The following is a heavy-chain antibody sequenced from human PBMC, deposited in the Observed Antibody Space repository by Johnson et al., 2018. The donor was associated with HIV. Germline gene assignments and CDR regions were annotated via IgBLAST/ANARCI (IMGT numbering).Heavy chain of an antibody. Sequence: QVQLVESGGGLIQPGGSLRLSCAASGFTFSSYGMHWVRQATGKGLEWVAFIRYDGTNKYYVDSVKGRFTISRDNSKNTLYLQMNSLRTEDTAVYYCAKDLGSYQYLVDAFDIWGQGTMVTVSS. D-gene: IGHD1-26*01. CDR3: AKDLGSYQYLVDAFDI. J-gene: IGHJ3*02. CDR2: IRYDGTNK. V-gene: IGHV3-30*02. CDR1: GFTFSSYG.